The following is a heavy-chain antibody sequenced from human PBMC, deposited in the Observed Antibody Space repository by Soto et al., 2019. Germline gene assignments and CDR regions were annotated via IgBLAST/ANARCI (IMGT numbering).Heavy chain of an antibody. V-gene: IGHV3-23*01. CDR3: AKDREGIAVAGGAFDI. D-gene: IGHD6-19*01. Sequence: PGESLRLSCAASGFTFSSYAMSWVRQAPGKGLEWVSAISGSGGSTYYADSVKGRFTISRDNSKNTLYLQMNSLRAEDTAVYYCAKDREGIAVAGGAFDIWGQGTMVTVSS. J-gene: IGHJ3*02. CDR1: GFTFSSYA. CDR2: ISGSGGST.